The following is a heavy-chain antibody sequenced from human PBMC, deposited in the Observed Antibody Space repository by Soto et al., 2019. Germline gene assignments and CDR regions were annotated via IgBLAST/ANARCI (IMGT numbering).Heavy chain of an antibody. D-gene: IGHD2-21*02. CDR1: GGTFSSYA. J-gene: IGHJ4*02. CDR2: IIPIFGTA. V-gene: IGHV1-69*01. CDR3: AYCGGDCLGTDY. Sequence: QVQLVQSGAEVKKPGSSVKVSCKASGGTFSSYAISWVRQAPGQGLEWMGGIIPIFGTATYAQNSQGRVTITADDSTSTAYMELSSLRSEDTAVYYSAYCGGDCLGTDYWGQGTLVTVSS.